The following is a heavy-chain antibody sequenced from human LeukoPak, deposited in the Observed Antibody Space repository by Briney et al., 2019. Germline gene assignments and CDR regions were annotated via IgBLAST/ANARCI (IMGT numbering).Heavy chain of an antibody. Sequence: PSETLSLTCAVYGGSFSGYYWSWLRQPPGKGLEWIGEINHSGSTNYNPSLKSRVTISVDTSKNQFSLKLSSVTAADTAVYYCARGWSAAGPYYYYYYGMDVWGQGTTVTVSS. CDR1: GGSFSGYY. CDR3: ARGWSAAGPYYYYYYGMDV. D-gene: IGHD6-13*01. V-gene: IGHV4-34*01. CDR2: INHSGST. J-gene: IGHJ6*02.